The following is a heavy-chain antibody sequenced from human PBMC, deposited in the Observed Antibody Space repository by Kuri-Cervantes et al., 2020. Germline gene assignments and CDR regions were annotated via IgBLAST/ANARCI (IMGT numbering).Heavy chain of an antibody. CDR3: ARIPRYSSGWSFYFDY. CDR1: GFTFSSYA. Sequence: GGSLRLSCAASGFTFSSYAMSWVRQAPGKGLEWVSAISGSGGSTYYADSVKGRFTISRDNSKNTLYLQMHSLRAEDTAMYYCARIPRYSSGWSFYFDYWGQGTLVTVSS. J-gene: IGHJ4*02. CDR2: ISGSGGST. V-gene: IGHV3-23*01. D-gene: IGHD6-19*01.